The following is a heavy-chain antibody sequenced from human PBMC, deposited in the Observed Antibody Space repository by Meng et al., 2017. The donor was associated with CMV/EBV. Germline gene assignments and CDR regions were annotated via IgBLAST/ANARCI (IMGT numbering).Heavy chain of an antibody. CDR1: GFTFDDYT. CDR2: ISWDGGST. V-gene: IGHV3-43*01. J-gene: IGHJ4*02. Sequence: GESLKISCAASGFTFDDYTMHWVRQAPGKGLEWVSLISWDGGSTYYADSVKGRFTISRDNAKNSLYLQMNSLRAEDTALYYCAKGGPSPIAAVGLVDYWGQGTLVTVSS. CDR3: AKGGPSPIAAVGLVDY. D-gene: IGHD6-13*01.